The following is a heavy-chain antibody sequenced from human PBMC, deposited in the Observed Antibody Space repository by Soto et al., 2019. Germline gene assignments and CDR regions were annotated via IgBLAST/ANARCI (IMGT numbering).Heavy chain of an antibody. CDR2: ISTSGTST. Sequence: QMHLVESGGGLVKPGGSLRLSCEASGFTFSNHYMAWIRQAPGKGLEWVSYISTSGTSTFYADSVKGRFTISRDNAKDSLFLQMSSLRVDDTAVYFCARDGVLFRAGFDSWGQGTLVTVAS. CDR1: GFTFSNHY. CDR3: ARDGVLFRAGFDS. J-gene: IGHJ4*02. V-gene: IGHV3-11*01. D-gene: IGHD3-3*01.